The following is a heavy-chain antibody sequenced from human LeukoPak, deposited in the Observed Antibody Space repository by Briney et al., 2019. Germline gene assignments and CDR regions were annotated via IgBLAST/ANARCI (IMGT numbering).Heavy chain of an antibody. V-gene: IGHV3-23*01. CDR2: ISGSGGST. D-gene: IGHD6-6*01. Sequence: GGSLRLSWAASGFTFSSYAMSWVRQAPVKGLEWVSAISGSGGSTYYADSVKGRFTISRDNSKNTLYLQMNSLRAEDTAVYYCAKSTSSSSAAYYYYGMDVWGQGTTITVSS. CDR3: AKSTSSSSAAYYYYGMDV. J-gene: IGHJ6*02. CDR1: GFTFSSYA.